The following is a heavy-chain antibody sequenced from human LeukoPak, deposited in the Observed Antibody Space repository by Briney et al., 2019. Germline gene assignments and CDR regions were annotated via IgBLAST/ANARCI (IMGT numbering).Heavy chain of an antibody. CDR3: ARGFWSGYYTLDY. Sequence: SVKVSCKASGGTFSSYAISWVRQAPGQGLGWMGGIIPIFGTANYAQKFQGRVTITTDESTSTAYMELSSLRSEDTAVYYCARGFWSGYYTLDYWGQGTLVTVSS. V-gene: IGHV1-69*05. D-gene: IGHD3-3*01. CDR1: GGTFSSYA. CDR2: IIPIFGTA. J-gene: IGHJ4*02.